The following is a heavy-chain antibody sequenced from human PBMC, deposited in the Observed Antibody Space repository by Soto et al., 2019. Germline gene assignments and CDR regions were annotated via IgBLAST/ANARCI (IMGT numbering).Heavy chain of an antibody. Sequence: QVQLQELGPGLVKPSETLSLTCTVSGGSFDGYNCAWIRQPPGESLEWVGYVYSSGGSRDNTSLESRVTLSMDTSKSQFSLQLRSVTAADTAVYYCVRQGIGNLHGLVDVWGRGTTVTVSS. J-gene: IGHJ6*02. CDR1: GGSFDGYN. V-gene: IGHV4-59*08. CDR2: VYSSGGS. CDR3: VRQGIGNLHGLVDV.